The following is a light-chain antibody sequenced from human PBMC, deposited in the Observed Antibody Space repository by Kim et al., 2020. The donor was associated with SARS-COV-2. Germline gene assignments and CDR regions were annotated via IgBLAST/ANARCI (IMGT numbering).Light chain of an antibody. V-gene: IGKV3-20*01. CDR3: QQYGSLTGLT. J-gene: IGKJ4*01. Sequence: QGDSATLACRASEHITATSLAWYQQKPGRAPRLLIYGASSRVTGVPDRFIGSGYGTDFSLTISRLEPEDFAVYFCQQYGSLTGLTFGGGTKVDIK. CDR1: EHITATS. CDR2: GAS.